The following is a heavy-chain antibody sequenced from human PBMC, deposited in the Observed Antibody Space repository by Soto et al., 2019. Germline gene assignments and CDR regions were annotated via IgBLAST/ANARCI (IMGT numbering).Heavy chain of an antibody. CDR1: GGSISSSSYY. D-gene: IGHD2-8*01. CDR2: IYYSGST. Sequence: SETLSLTCTVSGGSISSSSYYWGWIRQPPGKGLEWIGSIYYSGSTYYNPSLKGRVTISVDTSKNQFSLKLSSVTAADTAVYYCAGQELYSKWYDPWGQGTLVTVSS. J-gene: IGHJ5*02. CDR3: AGQELYSKWYDP. V-gene: IGHV4-39*01.